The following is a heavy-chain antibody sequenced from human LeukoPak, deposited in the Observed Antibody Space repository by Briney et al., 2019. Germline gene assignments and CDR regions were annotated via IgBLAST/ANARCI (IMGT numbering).Heavy chain of an antibody. CDR2: ISYDGSNK. Sequence: GRSLRLSCAASGYTYRRYAMHWVTEAPGKGLEWVAVISYDGSNKYYADSVKGRFTISRDNSKNTLYLQMNSLRAEDTAVYYCARDKGPFRAVAGQFDYWGQGTLVTVSS. CDR3: ARDKGPFRAVAGQFDY. CDR1: GYTYRRYA. V-gene: IGHV3-30*04. J-gene: IGHJ4*02. D-gene: IGHD6-19*01.